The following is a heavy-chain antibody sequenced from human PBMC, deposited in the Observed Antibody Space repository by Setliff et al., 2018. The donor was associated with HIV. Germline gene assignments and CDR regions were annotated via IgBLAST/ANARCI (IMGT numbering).Heavy chain of an antibody. V-gene: IGHV1-69*10. J-gene: IGHJ6*04. CDR2: SIPNYSVE. D-gene: IGHD2-15*01. CDR1: GGIGTYA. Sequence: GASVKVSCKASGGIGTYAISWVRQAPGQGLEWMGGSIPNYSVETQKFRDRVSIYVDQSRRTAYMELRNLRFDDTALYFCARGGRWWGPNNPSPHFYHMDLWGSGTSVTVYS. CDR3: ARGGRWWGPNNPSPHFYHMDL.